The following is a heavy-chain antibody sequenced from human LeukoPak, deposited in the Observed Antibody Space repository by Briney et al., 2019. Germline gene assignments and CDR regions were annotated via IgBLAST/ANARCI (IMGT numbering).Heavy chain of an antibody. D-gene: IGHD3-22*01. Sequence: SCKASGFTFSSYGMHWVRQAPGKGLEWVAVISYDGSNKYYADSVKGRFTISRDNSKNTLYLQMNSLRAEDTAVYYCATEEYYYDSSGYYRPYYYYGMDVWGQGATVTVSS. CDR1: GFTFSSYG. V-gene: IGHV3-30*03. CDR2: ISYDGSNK. J-gene: IGHJ6*02. CDR3: ATEEYYYDSSGYYRPYYYYGMDV.